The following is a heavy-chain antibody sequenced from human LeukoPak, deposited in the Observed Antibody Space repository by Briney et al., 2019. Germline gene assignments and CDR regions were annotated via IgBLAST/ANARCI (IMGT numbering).Heavy chain of an antibody. Sequence: GGSLRLSCAASGFTFSSYAMSWVRQGPGKGLEWVSGISGSGGDTYYADSVKGRFTISRDNSMNTLYVHMNSLRAEDTAVYFCAKAAVAGLFYYYGMDVWGQGTTVTVSS. V-gene: IGHV3-23*01. J-gene: IGHJ6*02. CDR3: AKAAVAGLFYYYGMDV. CDR2: ISGSGGDT. CDR1: GFTFSSYA. D-gene: IGHD6-19*01.